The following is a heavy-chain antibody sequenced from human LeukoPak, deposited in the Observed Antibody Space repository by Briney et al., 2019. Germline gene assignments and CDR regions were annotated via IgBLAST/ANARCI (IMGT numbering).Heavy chain of an antibody. CDR1: GFTFSSYS. Sequence: GGSLRLSCTASGFTFSSYSMSWVRQGPGTGLEWVSAISGSGDTTFYADSVKGRFTISRDNSKKTLYLQVNSLRAEDTAVYFCAKELTTERAPGVDSWGQGTLVTVSS. CDR2: ISGSGDTT. CDR3: AKELTTERAPGVDS. J-gene: IGHJ4*02. V-gene: IGHV3-23*01. D-gene: IGHD4-17*01.